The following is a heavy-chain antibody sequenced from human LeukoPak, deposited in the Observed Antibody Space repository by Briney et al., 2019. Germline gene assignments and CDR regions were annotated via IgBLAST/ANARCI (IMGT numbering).Heavy chain of an antibody. J-gene: IGHJ6*03. CDR1: GGSISSGGYY. CDR3: AREGSVVELGNYYYYYMDV. V-gene: IGHV4-31*03. CDR2: IYYSGST. D-gene: IGHD2-15*01. Sequence: SQTLSLTCTVSGGSISSGGYYWSWIRQHPGKGLEWIGYIYYSGSTYYNPSLKSRVTISVDTSKNQSSLKLSSVTAADTAVYYCAREGSVVELGNYYYYYMDVWGKGTTVIVSS.